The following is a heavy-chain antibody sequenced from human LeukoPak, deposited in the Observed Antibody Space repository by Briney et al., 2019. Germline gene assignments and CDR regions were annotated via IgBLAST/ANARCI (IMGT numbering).Heavy chain of an antibody. D-gene: IGHD3-22*01. CDR3: TIYDSSGSFDY. CDR1: GFTFGDYA. J-gene: IGHJ4*02. Sequence: PGRSLRLSCTASGFTFGDYAMIWVRQAPGKGLEWVGFIRSKAYGGTTEYAASVKGRFTISRDDSKSIAYLQMNSLKTEDTAVYYCTIYDSSGSFDYWGQGTLVTVSS. V-gene: IGHV3-49*04. CDR2: IRSKAYGGTT.